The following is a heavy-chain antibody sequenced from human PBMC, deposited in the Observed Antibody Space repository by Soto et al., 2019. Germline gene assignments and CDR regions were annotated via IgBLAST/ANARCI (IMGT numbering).Heavy chain of an antibody. CDR1: GYTFTSYG. J-gene: IGHJ6*02. D-gene: IGHD6-13*01. CDR3: AREAYSSSWEYYYGMDV. V-gene: IGHV1-18*01. CDR2: ISAYNGNT. Sequence: QVQLVQSGAEVKKPGASVKVSCKASGYTFTSYGISWVRQAPGQGLEWMGWISAYNGNTNYAQKLQGRVTMTTDTSTSTAYMELRSLRSDDTAVYYGAREAYSSSWEYYYGMDVWGQGTTVTVSS.